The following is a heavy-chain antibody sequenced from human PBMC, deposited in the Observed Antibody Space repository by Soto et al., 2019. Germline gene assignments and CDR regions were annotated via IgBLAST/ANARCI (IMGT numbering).Heavy chain of an antibody. CDR3: ARHSKGSYFYYGMDV. CDR2: IYYSGTT. Sequence: SETLSLTCTVSGGSISGYYWSWIRQPPGKGLEWIGFIYYSGTTNYSPSLKSRVSISIDTSKNQFSLKLSSVTAADTAVYYCARHSKGSYFYYGMDVWGQGTTVTVSS. J-gene: IGHJ6*02. V-gene: IGHV4-59*08. CDR1: GGSISGYY. D-gene: IGHD3-10*01.